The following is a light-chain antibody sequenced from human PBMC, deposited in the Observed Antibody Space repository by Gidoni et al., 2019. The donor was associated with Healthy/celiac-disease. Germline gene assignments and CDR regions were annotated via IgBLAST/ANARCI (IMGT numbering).Light chain of an antibody. Sequence: QPALTQPASVSGSPVPSITISCPGTSSDVGGYNYVSWYQQHPGKAPKLMIYDVSNRPSGVSNRFSGSKSGNTASLTISGLQAEDEADYYCSSYTSSSTWVFGGGTKLTVL. V-gene: IGLV2-14*03. CDR1: SSDVGGYNY. CDR2: DVS. J-gene: IGLJ3*02. CDR3: SSYTSSSTWV.